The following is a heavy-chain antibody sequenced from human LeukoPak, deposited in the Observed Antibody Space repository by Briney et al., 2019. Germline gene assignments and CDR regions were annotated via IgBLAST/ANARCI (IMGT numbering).Heavy chain of an antibody. V-gene: IGHV1-18*04. Sequence: ASVKVSCKASGYTFTSYYMHWVRQAPGQGLEWMGWISAYNGNTNYAQKLQGRVTMTTDTSTSTAYMELRSLRSDDTAVYYCASQSRQQLGLDYWGQGTLVTVSS. J-gene: IGHJ4*02. D-gene: IGHD6-13*01. CDR2: ISAYNGNT. CDR1: GYTFTSYY. CDR3: ASQSRQQLGLDY.